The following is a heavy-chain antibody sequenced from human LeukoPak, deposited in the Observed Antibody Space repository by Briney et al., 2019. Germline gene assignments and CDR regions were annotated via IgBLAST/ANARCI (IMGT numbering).Heavy chain of an antibody. D-gene: IGHD4-17*01. J-gene: IGHJ5*02. CDR2: INHSGST. V-gene: IGHV4-34*01. CDR3: ACDYGDYTAFDP. CDR1: GGSFSGYY. Sequence: SETLSLTCAVYGGSFSGYYWSWIRQPPGKGLEWIGEINHSGSTNYNPSLKSRVTISVDTSKNLFSLKLSSVTAADTAVYYCACDYGDYTAFDPWGQGTLVTVSS.